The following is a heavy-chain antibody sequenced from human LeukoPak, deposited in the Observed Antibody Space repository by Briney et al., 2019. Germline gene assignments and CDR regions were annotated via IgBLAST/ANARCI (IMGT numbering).Heavy chain of an antibody. CDR3: AREGTTGDAFDI. V-gene: IGHV3-21*06. CDR2: IGPTGSDR. D-gene: IGHD4-17*01. Sequence: PGGSLRLSCTASGLTFSTSGFNWVRQAPGKGLEWVASIGPTGSDRYHADSIRGRFTISRDNANNFLYLQMNSLRAEDTAVYYCAREGTTGDAFDIWGQGTMVTVSS. CDR1: GLTFSTSG. J-gene: IGHJ3*02.